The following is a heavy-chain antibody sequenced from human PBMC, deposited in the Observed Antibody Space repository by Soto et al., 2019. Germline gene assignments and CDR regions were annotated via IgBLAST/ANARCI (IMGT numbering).Heavy chain of an antibody. D-gene: IGHD2-8*01. CDR1: GFTFISYW. J-gene: IGHJ6*02. Sequence: GGSLRLSCAASGFTFISYWMHWVRQATGKGLVWVSRINSDGSSTSYADSVKGRFTISRDNAKNTLYLQMNSLRAEDTAVYYCARGYCTNGVCWGGYYGMDVWGQGTTLTVSS. CDR3: ARGYCTNGVCWGGYYGMDV. V-gene: IGHV3-74*01. CDR2: INSDGSST.